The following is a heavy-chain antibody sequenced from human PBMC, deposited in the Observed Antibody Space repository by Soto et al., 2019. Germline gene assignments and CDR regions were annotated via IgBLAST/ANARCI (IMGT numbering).Heavy chain of an antibody. CDR2: IYYSGST. V-gene: IGHV4-59*08. CDR1: GGSISSYY. Sequence: SETLSLTCTVSGGSISSYYWSWIRQPPGKGLEWIGYIYYSGSTNYNPSLKSRVTISVDTSKNQFSLKLSSVTAADTAVYYCLRHLFGSRNWFDLWGQGTLVPVSS. CDR3: LRHLFGSRNWFDL. D-gene: IGHD3-10*02. J-gene: IGHJ5*02.